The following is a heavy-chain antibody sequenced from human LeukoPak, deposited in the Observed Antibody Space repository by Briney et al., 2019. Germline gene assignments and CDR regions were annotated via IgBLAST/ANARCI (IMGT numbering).Heavy chain of an antibody. D-gene: IGHD5-12*01. Sequence: PGGSLRLSCAASGFFFNDYYMSWIRQAPGKGLEWVAYVSGSGGTLYYADSVQGRSTISRHNVKKSLYLQMDNLRVDDTAVYYCARGVAKISWGQGTLVTVSS. CDR3: ARGVAKIS. CDR1: GFFFNDYY. V-gene: IGHV3-11*01. J-gene: IGHJ5*02. CDR2: VSGSGGTL.